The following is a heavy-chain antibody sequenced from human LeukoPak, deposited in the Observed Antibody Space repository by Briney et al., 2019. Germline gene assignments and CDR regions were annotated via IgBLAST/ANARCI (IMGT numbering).Heavy chain of an antibody. D-gene: IGHD4-11*01. V-gene: IGHV4-59*01. CDR3: ARGRVSSSTWYSTYYYFFYMDF. Sequence: PSETLSLTCTVSDDSITMYYWTWIRQPPGKGLEWIGYVDHTGSTKFNPSLNGRVSISRDTSNNFFSLRLRSVTAADTAVYFCARGRVSSSTWYSTYYYFFYMDFWGKGTAVTVSS. CDR1: DDSITMYY. J-gene: IGHJ6*03. CDR2: VDHTGST.